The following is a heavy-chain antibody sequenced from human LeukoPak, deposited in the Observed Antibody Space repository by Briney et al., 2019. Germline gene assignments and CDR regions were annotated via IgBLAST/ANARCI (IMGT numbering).Heavy chain of an antibody. V-gene: IGHV4-38-2*01. CDR3: ARHVPGPVSYYSRPEGVAFDI. Sequence: PSETLSLTCAVSGYSISSGYYWGWIRQPPGKGQEWFGSIYHSGSTYYNPSLKSRVTISVDTSKNQFSLKLSSVTAADTRVYYCARHVPGPVSYYSRPEGVAFDIWGQGTMVTVSS. CDR2: IYHSGST. D-gene: IGHD3-22*01. J-gene: IGHJ3*02. CDR1: GYSISSGYY.